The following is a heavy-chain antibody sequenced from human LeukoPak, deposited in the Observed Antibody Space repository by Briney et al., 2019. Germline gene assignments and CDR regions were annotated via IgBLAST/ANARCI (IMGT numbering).Heavy chain of an antibody. V-gene: IGHV4-38-2*02. CDR2: IYHSGST. J-gene: IGHJ6*02. CDR3: ARAWFGDHVNYGMDV. D-gene: IGHD3-10*01. Sequence: SETLSLTCTVSGYSISSGYYGGWIRQPPGKGLEWIGSIYHSGSTYYNPSLKSRVTISVDTSKNQFSLKLSSVTAADTAVYYCARAWFGDHVNYGMDVWGQGTTVTVSS. CDR1: GYSISSGYY.